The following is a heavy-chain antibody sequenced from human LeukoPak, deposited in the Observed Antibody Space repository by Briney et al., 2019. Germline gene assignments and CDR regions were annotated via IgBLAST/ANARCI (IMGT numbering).Heavy chain of an antibody. J-gene: IGHJ6*03. Sequence: GGSMRLSCAASGFTFSSYGMHWVRQAPGKGLEWVAFIRYDGSNKYYADSVKGRFTISRDNSKNTLYLQMNSLRAEDTAVYYCAKDHIVVVPAYYMDVWGKGTTVTVSS. CDR3: AKDHIVVVPAYYMDV. D-gene: IGHD2-2*01. CDR1: GFTFSSYG. V-gene: IGHV3-30*02. CDR2: IRYDGSNK.